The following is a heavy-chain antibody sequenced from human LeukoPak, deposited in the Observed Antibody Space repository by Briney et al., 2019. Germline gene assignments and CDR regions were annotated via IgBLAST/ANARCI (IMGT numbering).Heavy chain of an antibody. CDR1: GRSVTTYY. D-gene: IGHD1-26*01. J-gene: IGHJ4*02. CDR3: AREATVVGATII. V-gene: IGHV4-4*07. CDR2: IITSGTT. Sequence: PSETLSPTCTVSGRSVTTYYWSWIRQSAGKGLGWIGHIITSGTTTYNPSHKSRVTMSVDTSKNQFSLKLTPVTAADTAVYYCAREATVVGATIIWGQGTLVTVSS.